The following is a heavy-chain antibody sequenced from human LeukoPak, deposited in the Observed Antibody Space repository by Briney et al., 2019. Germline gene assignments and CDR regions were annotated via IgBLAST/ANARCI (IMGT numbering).Heavy chain of an antibody. V-gene: IGHV3-23*01. CDR3: AKAAGYSSGWHLDY. CDR2: ISGSGGST. Sequence: QPGGSLRLSCAASGFTFSSYAMSWVRQAPGEGLEWVSLISGSGGSTYYADSVKGRFTISRDNSKNTLYLQMISLRAEDTAVYYCAKAAGYSSGWHLDYWGQGTLVTVSS. CDR1: GFTFSSYA. D-gene: IGHD6-25*01. J-gene: IGHJ4*02.